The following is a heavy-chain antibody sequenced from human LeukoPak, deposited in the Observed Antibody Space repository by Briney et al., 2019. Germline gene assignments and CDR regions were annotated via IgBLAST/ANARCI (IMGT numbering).Heavy chain of an antibody. CDR1: GFTFSNAW. D-gene: IGHD3-10*01. J-gene: IGHJ6*02. Sequence: GGSLRLSCAASGFTFSNAWMSWVRQAPGKGLEWVGRIKSKTDGGTTDYVAPVKGRFTISRDDSKNTLYVQMNSLKTEDTAVYYCTTDLWFGEFGLDVWGQGTTVIVSS. CDR3: TTDLWFGEFGLDV. CDR2: IKSKTDGGTT. V-gene: IGHV3-15*01.